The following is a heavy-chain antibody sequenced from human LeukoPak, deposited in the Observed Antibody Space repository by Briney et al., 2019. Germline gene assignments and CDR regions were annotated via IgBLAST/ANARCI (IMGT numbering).Heavy chain of an antibody. CDR2: INSHGRST. D-gene: IGHD3-22*01. Sequence: GGSLRLSCAASGFPFSLHYVLGVRHSPGEALVWVSRINSHGRSTSYADSVKGRFTISRDNAKNTLYLQMNSLRAEDTAVYYCATYYYDSSGYFSAFDIWGQGTMVTVSS. CDR1: GFPFSLHY. J-gene: IGHJ3*02. CDR3: ATYYYDSSGYFSAFDI. V-gene: IGHV3-74*01.